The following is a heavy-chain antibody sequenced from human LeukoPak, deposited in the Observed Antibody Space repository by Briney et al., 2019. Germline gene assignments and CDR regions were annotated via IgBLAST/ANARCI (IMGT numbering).Heavy chain of an antibody. Sequence: GGSLRLSCAASGFTFSDYYMSWIRQAPGKGLEWVSYISSSGSTIYYADSVKGRFTISRDNAKNSLYLQMNSLRAEDTAVYYCAGFWSGHDDAFDIWGQGTMVTVSS. CDR3: AGFWSGHDDAFDI. V-gene: IGHV3-11*04. CDR1: GFTFSDYY. D-gene: IGHD3-3*01. CDR2: ISSSGSTI. J-gene: IGHJ3*02.